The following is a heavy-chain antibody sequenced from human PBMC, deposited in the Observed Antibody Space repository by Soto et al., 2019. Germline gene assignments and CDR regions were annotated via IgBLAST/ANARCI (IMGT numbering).Heavy chain of an antibody. CDR1: GGSISSYY. V-gene: IGHV4-59*01. Sequence: SENLSLTCTVSGGSISSYYWSWIRQPPGKGLEWIGYIYYSGSTNYNPSLKSRVTISVDTSKNQFSLKLSSVTAADTAVYYCARVEMATIYFDYWGQGTLVTVSS. J-gene: IGHJ4*02. D-gene: IGHD5-12*01. CDR3: ARVEMATIYFDY. CDR2: IYYSGST.